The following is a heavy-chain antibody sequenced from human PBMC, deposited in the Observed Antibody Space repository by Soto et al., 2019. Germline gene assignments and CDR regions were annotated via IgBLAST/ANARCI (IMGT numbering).Heavy chain of an antibody. Sequence: EVQLLESGGGLVQPGGSLRLSCAASGFTFSSYAMTWVRQAPGKGLEWVSAISGSGGSTYYADSVKGRFTISRDNSKNTLYLQMNSLRAEDTAVYYCAKDLNQWELLPHYFDYWGQGTLVTVSS. V-gene: IGHV3-23*01. CDR3: AKDLNQWELLPHYFDY. D-gene: IGHD1-26*01. J-gene: IGHJ4*02. CDR2: ISGSGGST. CDR1: GFTFSSYA.